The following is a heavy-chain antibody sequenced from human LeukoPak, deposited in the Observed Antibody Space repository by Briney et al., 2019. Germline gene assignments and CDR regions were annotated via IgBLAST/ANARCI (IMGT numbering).Heavy chain of an antibody. Sequence: GGSLRLSCAASGFTFSNAWMSWVRQAPGKGLEWVGRIKSKTDGGTTDYAAPVKGRFTISRDDSKNTLYLQMNSLTTEDTAVYYCTRCSTGTRLYYFDYWGQGTLVTVSS. D-gene: IGHD1/OR15-1a*01. CDR2: IKSKTDGGTT. J-gene: IGHJ4*02. CDR1: GFTFSNAW. V-gene: IGHV3-15*01. CDR3: TRCSTGTRLYYFDY.